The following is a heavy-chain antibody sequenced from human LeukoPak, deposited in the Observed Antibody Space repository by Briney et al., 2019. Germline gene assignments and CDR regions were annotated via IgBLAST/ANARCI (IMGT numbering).Heavy chain of an antibody. CDR3: ARAGAYSGYSPVDL. V-gene: IGHV3-7*01. J-gene: IGHJ5*02. CDR1: GYTFSSYW. Sequence: PGGSLRLSCAASGYTFSSYWMSWVRQTPGKGLEWVALILQDGSEKHYVASVKDRVTISTDNTKNSVYLQMNGLRAEDTAVYYCARAGAYSGYSPVDLWGQGTLVTVSS. D-gene: IGHD5-12*01. CDR2: ILQDGSEK.